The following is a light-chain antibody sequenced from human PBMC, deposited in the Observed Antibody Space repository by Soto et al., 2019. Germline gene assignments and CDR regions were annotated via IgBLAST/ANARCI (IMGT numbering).Light chain of an antibody. J-gene: IGLJ2*01. Sequence: QSVLTQPASVSGSPGQSITISCTGTRSDVGGYNYVSWYQHHPGKAPKLLIYEVTNRPAEVSNRFSGSKSGITASLTISGLQSEDEADYYCSSYTSGSTVIFGGGTKLT. V-gene: IGLV2-14*01. CDR2: EVT. CDR1: RSDVGGYNY. CDR3: SSYTSGSTVI.